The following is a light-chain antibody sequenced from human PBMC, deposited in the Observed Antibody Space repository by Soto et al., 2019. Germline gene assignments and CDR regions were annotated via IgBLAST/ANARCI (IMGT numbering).Light chain of an antibody. CDR2: AAS. CDR3: QEYSKWPLWT. CDR1: QSVSTN. J-gene: IGKJ1*01. V-gene: IGKV3-15*01. Sequence: EIVVTQSPGILSVSLGDRATLSCRASQSVSTNLAWYQQKPGEAPTLLIYAASTRAHGIPARFTGSGCGTDFSPIIISMLSEDFAAYYCQEYSKWPLWTFGHGTRVDIK.